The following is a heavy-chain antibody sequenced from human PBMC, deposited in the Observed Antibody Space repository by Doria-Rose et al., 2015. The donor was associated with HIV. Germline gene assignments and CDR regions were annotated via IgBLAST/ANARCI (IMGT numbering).Heavy chain of an antibody. Sequence: QVTLKESGPVLVKPTETLTLTCTVSGVSLSSPGMGVSWIRQPPGKALEWLAHILSDDERSYKTSLKSRLNISRGTSKSQVVLTMTDMYPVDTATYYCARIKSSRWYHKYYFDFWGQGTLVIVSA. CDR3: ARIKSSRWYHKYYFDF. CDR2: ILSDDER. V-gene: IGHV2-26*01. J-gene: IGHJ4*02. CDR1: GVSLSSPGMG. D-gene: IGHD6-13*01.